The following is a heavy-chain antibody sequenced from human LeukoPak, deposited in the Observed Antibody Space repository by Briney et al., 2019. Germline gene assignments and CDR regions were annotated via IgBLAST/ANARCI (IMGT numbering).Heavy chain of an antibody. CDR2: ISCDSGSI. CDR3: AKGRGLSYDYGVDY. V-gene: IGHV3-9*03. CDR1: GFTIDDYA. D-gene: IGHD4-17*01. Sequence: GGLLSLCSAAAGFTIDDYAIRWGRQAARKRVGWVSGISCDSGSIGYADSVRGRITISRNNTKNSLYLQMNSLRAEDMALYYCAKGRGLSYDYGVDYWGQGTLVTVSS. J-gene: IGHJ4*02.